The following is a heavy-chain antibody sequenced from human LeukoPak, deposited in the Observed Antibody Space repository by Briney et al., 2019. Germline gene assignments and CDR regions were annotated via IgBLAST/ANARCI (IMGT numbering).Heavy chain of an antibody. J-gene: IGHJ4*02. CDR2: ISSNGGST. D-gene: IGHD3-9*01. Sequence: QPGGSLRLSCAASGFTFSSYAMHWVRQAPGKGLEYVSAISSNGGSTYYANSVKGRFTISRDNSKNTLYLQMGSLRAEDMAVYYCAREVTYFDWLIITGPLDYWGQGTLVTVSS. CDR3: AREVTYFDWLIITGPLDY. V-gene: IGHV3-64*01. CDR1: GFTFSSYA.